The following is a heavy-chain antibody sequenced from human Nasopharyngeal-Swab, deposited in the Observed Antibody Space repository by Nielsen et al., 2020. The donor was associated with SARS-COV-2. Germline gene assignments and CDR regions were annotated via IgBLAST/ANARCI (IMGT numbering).Heavy chain of an antibody. CDR3: ARPYSGSYWSYFDY. V-gene: IGHV3-30-3*01. Sequence: GGSLRLSCAASEFTFSSYAMQWVRQAPGKGLEWVAVISYDGSNKYYADSVKGRFTISRDNSKNTLYLQMNSLRAEDTAVYYCARPYSGSYWSYFDYWGQGTLVTVSS. D-gene: IGHD1-26*01. CDR2: ISYDGSNK. J-gene: IGHJ4*02. CDR1: EFTFSSYA.